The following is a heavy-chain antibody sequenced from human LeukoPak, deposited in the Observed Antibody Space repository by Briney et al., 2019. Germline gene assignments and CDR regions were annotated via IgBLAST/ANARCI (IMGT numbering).Heavy chain of an antibody. D-gene: IGHD6-13*01. CDR2: IKRDGSEK. J-gene: IGHJ4*02. Sequence: GGSLRLSCVASGFTFSSYWMTWVRQAPGKGLEWVANIKRDGSEKYYVDSVKGRFTISRDNAKNSLYLQMNSLRAGDTAVYYCTRAGLAAAGDYWGQGTLVTVSS. V-gene: IGHV3-7*05. CDR3: TRAGLAAAGDY. CDR1: GFTFSSYW.